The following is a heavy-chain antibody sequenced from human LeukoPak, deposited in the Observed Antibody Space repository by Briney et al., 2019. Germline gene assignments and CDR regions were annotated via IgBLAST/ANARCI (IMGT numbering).Heavy chain of an antibody. Sequence: PGGSLRLSCAASGFTCSNYEMNWVRQAPGKGLEWVSYIGGSGPGIYYADSVKGRFTISRDNAKNSLYLQMNSLRAEDTAVYYCARVYYDSSGYHNWFDTWGQGTLVTVSS. V-gene: IGHV3-48*03. CDR2: IGGSGPGI. CDR3: ARVYYDSSGYHNWFDT. CDR1: GFTCSNYE. D-gene: IGHD3-22*01. J-gene: IGHJ5*02.